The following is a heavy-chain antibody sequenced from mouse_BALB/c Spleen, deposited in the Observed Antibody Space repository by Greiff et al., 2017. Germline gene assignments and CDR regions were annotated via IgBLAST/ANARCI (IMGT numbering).Heavy chain of an antibody. CDR2: ISYSGST. CDR1: GYSITSDYA. CDR3: ARDTTVFDY. D-gene: IGHD1-1*01. Sequence: DVQLQESGPGLVKPSQSLSLTCTVTGYSITSDYAWNWIRQFPGNKLEWMGYISYSGSTSYNPSLKSRISITRDTSKNQFFLQLNSVTTEDTATYYCARDTTVFDYWGQGTTLTVSS. J-gene: IGHJ2*01. V-gene: IGHV3-2*02.